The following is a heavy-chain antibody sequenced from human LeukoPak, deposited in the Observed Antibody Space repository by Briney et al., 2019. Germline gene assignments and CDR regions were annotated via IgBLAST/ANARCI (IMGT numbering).Heavy chain of an antibody. D-gene: IGHD5-24*01. CDR1: GFTFSGYW. V-gene: IGHV3-23*01. Sequence: GGSLRLSCAASGFTFSGYWMHWVRQGPGSGPVWVSCISGTGGSTYYADSVKGRFTISRDNSKNTLYLQMNSLRAEDTAVYYCAKDPRITNDAFDIWGQGTMVTVSS. CDR3: AKDPRITNDAFDI. CDR2: ISGTGGST. J-gene: IGHJ3*02.